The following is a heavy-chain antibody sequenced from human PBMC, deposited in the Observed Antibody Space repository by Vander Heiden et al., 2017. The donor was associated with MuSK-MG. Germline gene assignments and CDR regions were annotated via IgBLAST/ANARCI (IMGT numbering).Heavy chain of an antibody. V-gene: IGHV4-34*01. CDR2: SNHSGST. D-gene: IGHD3-16*01. Sequence: QVQLQQWGAGLLKPSETLSLTCAVYGGSFSGYYWSWIRQPPGKGREWIGESNHSGSTNYNPSLKSRVTISVDTSKNQFSLKLSSVTAADTAVYYCARGVVGGTRGYYYMDVWGKGTTVTVSS. CDR1: GGSFSGYY. CDR3: ARGVVGGTRGYYYMDV. J-gene: IGHJ6*03.